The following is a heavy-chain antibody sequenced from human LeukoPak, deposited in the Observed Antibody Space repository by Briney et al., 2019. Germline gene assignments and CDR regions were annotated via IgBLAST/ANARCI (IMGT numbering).Heavy chain of an antibody. CDR3: AKVLSLWFGESPTFDY. CDR2: ISGSGGST. J-gene: IGHJ4*02. CDR1: GFTFSSYA. V-gene: IGHV3-23*01. Sequence: PGGSPRLSCAASGFTFSSYAMSWVRQAPGKGLEWVSAISGSGGSTYYADSVKGRFTISRDNSKNTLYLQMNSLRAEDTAVYYCAKVLSLWFGESPTFDYWGQGTLVTVSS. D-gene: IGHD3-10*01.